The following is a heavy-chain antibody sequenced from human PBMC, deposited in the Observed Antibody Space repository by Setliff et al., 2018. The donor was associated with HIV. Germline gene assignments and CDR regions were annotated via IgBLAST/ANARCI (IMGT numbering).Heavy chain of an antibody. Sequence: PSETLSLTCAVYGGSFSGYYWSWIRQPPGKGLEWIGEINHSGSTNYNPSLKSRVTISVDTSMDQFSLKLNSVTDADTAVYYCAAASSWDPLLDYWGQGTLVTVSS. CDR2: INHSGST. D-gene: IGHD6-13*01. V-gene: IGHV4-34*01. CDR3: AAASSWDPLLDY. CDR1: GGSFSGYY. J-gene: IGHJ4*02.